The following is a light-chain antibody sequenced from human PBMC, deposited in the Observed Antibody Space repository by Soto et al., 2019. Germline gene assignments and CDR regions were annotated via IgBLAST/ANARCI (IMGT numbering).Light chain of an antibody. Sequence: QSVLTQPPSASRTPGQRVTISCSGSSSNIGSNYVYWYQQLPGTAPKLLIYRNNQRPSGVPDRFSGSKSGTSASLAISGLQSEDDADYYCAAWDDSLSGPVFGGGTQLTVL. CDR1: SSNIGSNY. CDR3: AAWDDSLSGPV. J-gene: IGLJ7*01. CDR2: RNN. V-gene: IGLV1-47*01.